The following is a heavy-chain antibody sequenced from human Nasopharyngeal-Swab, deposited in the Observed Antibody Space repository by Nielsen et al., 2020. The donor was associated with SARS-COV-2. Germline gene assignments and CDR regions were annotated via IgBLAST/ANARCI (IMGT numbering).Heavy chain of an antibody. CDR1: GFTFSSYS. CDR2: ISSSSSYI. CDR3: ARDLGYSYGPYYGMDV. D-gene: IGHD5-18*01. Sequence: GGSLRLSCAASGFTFSSYSMNWVRQAPGKGLEWVSSISSSSSYIYYADSVKGRFTISRDNAKNSLYLQMNSLRAEDTAVYYCARDLGYSYGPYYGMDVWGQGTTVTVSS. V-gene: IGHV3-21*01. J-gene: IGHJ6*02.